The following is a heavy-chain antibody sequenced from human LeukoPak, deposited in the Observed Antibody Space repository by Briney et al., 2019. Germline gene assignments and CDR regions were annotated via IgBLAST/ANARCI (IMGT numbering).Heavy chain of an antibody. CDR2: IIPILGIA. Sequence: GASVKVSCKASGGTFSSYAISWVRQAPGQGLEWMGRIIPILGIANYAQKFQGRVTITADKSTSTAYMELSGLRSEDTAVYYCARGYYDSSGYYYFDYWGQGTLVTVSS. D-gene: IGHD3-22*01. J-gene: IGHJ4*02. CDR1: GGTFSSYA. V-gene: IGHV1-69*04. CDR3: ARGYYDSSGYYYFDY.